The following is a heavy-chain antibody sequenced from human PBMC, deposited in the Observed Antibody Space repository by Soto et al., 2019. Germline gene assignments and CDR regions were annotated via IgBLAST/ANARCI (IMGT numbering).Heavy chain of an antibody. Sequence: SETLSLTCTVSGGSISSGGDYWSWIRQHPGKGLEWIGYIYYSGSTYYNPSLKSRVTISVDTSKNQFSLKLSSVTAADTAVYYCARAQQTLPGIAVAGLFDYWGQGTQVTVSS. V-gene: IGHV4-31*03. CDR2: IYYSGST. CDR3: ARAQQTLPGIAVAGLFDY. D-gene: IGHD6-19*01. CDR1: GGSISSGGDY. J-gene: IGHJ4*02.